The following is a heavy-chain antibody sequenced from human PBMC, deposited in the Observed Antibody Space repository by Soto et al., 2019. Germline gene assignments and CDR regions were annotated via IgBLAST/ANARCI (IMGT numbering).Heavy chain of an antibody. J-gene: IGHJ4*02. D-gene: IGHD6-6*01. Sequence: ESGGVVVQPGGSLRLSCAASGFTFDDYTMHWVRQAPGKGLEWVSLISWDGGSTYYADSVKGRFTISRDNSKNSLYLQMNSLRTEDTALYYCAKGDSSSSGLGRPLNWGQGTLVTVSS. CDR2: ISWDGGST. CDR1: GFTFDDYT. V-gene: IGHV3-43*01. CDR3: AKGDSSSSGLGRPLN.